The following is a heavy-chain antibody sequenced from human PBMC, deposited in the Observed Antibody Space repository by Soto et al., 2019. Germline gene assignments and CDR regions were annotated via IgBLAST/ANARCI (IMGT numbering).Heavy chain of an antibody. J-gene: IGHJ5*02. CDR1: GYTFTGYY. CDR3: ARDMGYDFWSGPKAEFWFDP. CDR2: INPNSGGT. V-gene: IGHV1-2*04. Sequence: ASVKVSCKASGYTFTGYYMHWVRQAPGQGLEWMGWINPNSGGTNYAQKFQGWVTMTRDTSISTAYMELSRLRSDDTAAYYCARDMGYDFWSGPKAEFWFDPWGQGTLVTSP. D-gene: IGHD3-3*01.